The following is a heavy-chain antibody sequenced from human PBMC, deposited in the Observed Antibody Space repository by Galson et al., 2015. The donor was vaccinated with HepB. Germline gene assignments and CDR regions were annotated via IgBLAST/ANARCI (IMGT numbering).Heavy chain of an antibody. CDR2: ISGYNGYA. D-gene: IGHD5-12*01. Sequence: SVKVSCKASGFTFPNYGFNWVRQAPGQGLEWMGWISGYNGYANYAQRLQGRLTMTTDTSTSTAYMELRGLRSDDTAIYFCARCHTGYDLSAFDYWGQGTLVTVSS. CDR1: GFTFPNYG. J-gene: IGHJ4*02. V-gene: IGHV1-18*01. CDR3: ARCHTGYDLSAFDY.